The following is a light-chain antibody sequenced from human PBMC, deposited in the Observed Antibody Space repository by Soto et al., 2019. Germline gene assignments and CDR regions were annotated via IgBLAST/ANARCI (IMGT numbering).Light chain of an antibody. V-gene: IGLV2-14*01. J-gene: IGLJ3*02. CDR1: NSDIGGYNY. Sequence: QSALTQPASVSGSPGQSITISCTGSNSDIGGYNYVSWYQQHPGKVPKLMIFEVTNRPSGVSTRFSGSKSGNTASLTISGLQAEDEADYYCSSYTGNGPWVFGGGTKLTVL. CDR3: SSYTGNGPWV. CDR2: EVT.